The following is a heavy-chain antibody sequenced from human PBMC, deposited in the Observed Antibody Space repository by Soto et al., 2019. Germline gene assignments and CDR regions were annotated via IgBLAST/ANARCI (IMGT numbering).Heavy chain of an antibody. Sequence: PGGSLRLSCTVSGFAFNNYGINWVRQAPGKGLEWVSSISKSDYTYYSDSVKGRFTISRDNAKNSVSLQMNTLRVEDTAVYYCAREDSIIIPAVSDFWGQGTLVTVSS. D-gene: IGHD2-2*01. J-gene: IGHJ4*02. CDR2: ISKSDYT. CDR1: GFAFNNYG. CDR3: AREDSIIIPAVSDF. V-gene: IGHV3-21*01.